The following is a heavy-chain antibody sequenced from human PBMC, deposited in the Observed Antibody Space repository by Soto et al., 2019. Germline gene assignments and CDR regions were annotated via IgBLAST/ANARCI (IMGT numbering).Heavy chain of an antibody. D-gene: IGHD2-2*01. Sequence: VGSLKLSCEASGFIFNNAGMNWVRQSPGKGLEWVGHIKSKGDGGTTDYAAPVKGRFIISRDDSKKTLYLQMDSLKTEDTAVYYCTTACGTTCYWSYYGMDVWGQGTTVTVSS. CDR3: TTACGTTCYWSYYGMDV. CDR1: GFIFNNAG. CDR2: IKSKGDGGTT. V-gene: IGHV3-15*01. J-gene: IGHJ6*02.